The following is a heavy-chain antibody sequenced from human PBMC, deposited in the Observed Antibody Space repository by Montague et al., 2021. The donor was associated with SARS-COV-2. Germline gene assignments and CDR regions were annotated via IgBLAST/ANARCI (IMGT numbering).Heavy chain of an antibody. CDR3: ARIPEYSSGGGPDWSFDL. J-gene: IGHJ2*01. CDR1: GFSVSTSGLC. V-gene: IGHV2-70*01. CDR2: IDWDDDT. Sequence: VKPTQTLTLTCTFSGFSVSTSGLCVSWIRQPPGKALEWLALIDWDDDTYYSTSLKTRLTISKDTSKNQVVLTMTNMDPVDTGTYYCARIPEYSSGGGPDWSFDLWGRGTRAPVSP. D-gene: IGHD6-19*01.